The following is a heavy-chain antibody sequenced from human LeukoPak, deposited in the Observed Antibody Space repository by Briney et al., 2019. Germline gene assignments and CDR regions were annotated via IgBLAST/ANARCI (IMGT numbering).Heavy chain of an antibody. D-gene: IGHD2-2*01. J-gene: IGHJ4*02. Sequence: GGSLRLSCTASGFTFGDYAMGWVGQAPGKGLEWVAFIRSKAYGGTTEYAASVKGRFTISRDDSKSIAYLQMNSLKTEDTAVYYCTRDLCSSTSCYAPFDYWGQGTLVTVSS. V-gene: IGHV3-49*04. CDR2: IRSKAYGGTT. CDR1: GFTFGDYA. CDR3: TRDLCSSTSCYAPFDY.